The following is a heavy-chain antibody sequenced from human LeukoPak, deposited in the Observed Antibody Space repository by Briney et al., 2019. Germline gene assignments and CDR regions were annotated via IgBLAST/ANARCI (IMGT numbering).Heavy chain of an antibody. D-gene: IGHD3-22*01. CDR3: AREHTDYYDSSGYYY. V-gene: IGHV1-18*01. Sequence: GASVKVSCKASGYTFTSYGISWVRQAPGQGLEWMGWISAYNGNTNYAQKLQGRVTMTTDTSTSTAYTELRSLRSDDTAVYYCAREHTDYYDSSGYYYWGQGTLVTVSS. J-gene: IGHJ4*02. CDR1: GYTFTSYG. CDR2: ISAYNGNT.